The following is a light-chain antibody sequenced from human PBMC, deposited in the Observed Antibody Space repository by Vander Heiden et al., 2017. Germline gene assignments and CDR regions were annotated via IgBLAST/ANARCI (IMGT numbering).Light chain of an antibody. Sequence: ECVLTQSPATLSLSPGERASLPCRDSQSVSSYLAWYQQNPGQAPRLLIYDASNRAAGIPARFSGSGSGTDFTLTISSLEPEDFAVYYCQQRRDWPLTFGGGTKVEIK. CDR3: QQRRDWPLT. J-gene: IGKJ4*01. CDR2: DAS. CDR1: QSVSSY. V-gene: IGKV3-11*01.